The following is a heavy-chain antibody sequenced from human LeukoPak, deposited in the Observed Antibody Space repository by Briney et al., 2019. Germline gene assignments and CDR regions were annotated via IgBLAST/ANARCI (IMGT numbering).Heavy chain of an antibody. J-gene: IGHJ6*02. V-gene: IGHV3-30*18. Sequence: GGSLRLSCAASGFTFSNYAMDWVRQAPGKGLEWVADISHDASNIYYADSVKGRFTISRDNAKNTLFLQLNSLRGDDTAVYYCAKDLNSFIVVVTIYGMDVWGQGTTVIVSS. D-gene: IGHD2-15*01. CDR3: AKDLNSFIVVVTIYGMDV. CDR1: GFTFSNYA. CDR2: ISHDASNI.